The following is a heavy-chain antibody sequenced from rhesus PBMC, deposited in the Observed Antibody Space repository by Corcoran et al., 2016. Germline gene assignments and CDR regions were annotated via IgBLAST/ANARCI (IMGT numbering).Heavy chain of an antibody. V-gene: IGHV4S11*01. Sequence: QVQLQESGPGLVKPSETLSLTCAVSGGSISSSYWSWIRQAPGKGMEWIGRIDNRGNTEDNTSVKSRVTLSVDTSKNQFSLKLSSVTAADTAGYYCARRRTTCDYWGQGVLVTVSS. D-gene: IGHD4-29*01. J-gene: IGHJ4*01. CDR3: ARRRTTCDY. CDR2: IDNRGNT. CDR1: GGSISSSY.